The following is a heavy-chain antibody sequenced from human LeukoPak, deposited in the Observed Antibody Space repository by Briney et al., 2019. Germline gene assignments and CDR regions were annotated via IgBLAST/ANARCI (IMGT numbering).Heavy chain of an antibody. CDR2: MNPNSGNT. CDR3: ATPRLLGYYYYYGMDV. CDR1: GYTFTSYD. D-gene: IGHD2-15*01. J-gene: IGHJ6*02. Sequence: ASXKVSCKASGYTFTSYDINWGRQATGQGLEWMGWMNPNSGNTGYAKKFQGRVTMTRNTSISTAYMELSSLRSEDTAVYYCATPRLLGYYYYYGMDVWGQGTTVT. V-gene: IGHV1-8*01.